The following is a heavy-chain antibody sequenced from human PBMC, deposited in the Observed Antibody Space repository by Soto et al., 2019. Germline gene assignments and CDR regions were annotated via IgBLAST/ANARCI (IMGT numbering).Heavy chain of an antibody. Sequence: SETLSLTCAVFGGSFSGYYWSWIRQPPGKGLEWIGEIDHSGSTNYNPSLKSRVTTSVDTSKNQFSLKLTSVTAADTAVYYCARYGSGILFDYWGQGPLVT. CDR3: ARYGSGILFDY. CDR1: GGSFSGYY. V-gene: IGHV4-34*01. D-gene: IGHD3-10*01. CDR2: IDHSGST. J-gene: IGHJ4*02.